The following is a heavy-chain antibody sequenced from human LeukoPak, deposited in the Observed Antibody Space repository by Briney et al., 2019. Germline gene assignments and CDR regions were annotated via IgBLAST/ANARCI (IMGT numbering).Heavy chain of an antibody. CDR2: IYYSGST. CDR1: GGSISSYY. J-gene: IGHJ6*02. D-gene: IGHD6-13*01. CDR3: ARDSVRGYSSSAGYYYYYYGMDV. V-gene: IGHV4-59*01. Sequence: SETLSLTCTVSGGSISSYYWSWIRQPPGKGLEWIGYIYYSGSTNYNPSLKSRVTISVDTSKNQFSLKLSSVTAADTAVYYCARDSVRGYSSSAGYYYYYYGMDVWGQGTTVTVSS.